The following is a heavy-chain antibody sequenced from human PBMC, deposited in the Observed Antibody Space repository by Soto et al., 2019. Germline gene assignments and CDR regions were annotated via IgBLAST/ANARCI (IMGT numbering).Heavy chain of an antibody. CDR1: GGSVSSGSYY. D-gene: IGHD4-17*01. CDR3: AREKDGYFDY. Sequence: QVQLQESGPGLVKPSETLSLTCTVSGGSVSSGSYYWSWIRQPPGKGLEWIGNIYYSGSPNYNPSLQSRVTISVDASKHQFSLKLSSVTAADTAVYYCAREKDGYFDYWGQGTLVTVSS. CDR2: IYYSGSP. V-gene: IGHV4-61*01. J-gene: IGHJ4*02.